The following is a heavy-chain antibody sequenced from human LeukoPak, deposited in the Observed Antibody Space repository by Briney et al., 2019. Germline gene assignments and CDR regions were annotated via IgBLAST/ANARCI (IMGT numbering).Heavy chain of an antibody. CDR2: IYTSGST. CDR1: GGSISSGSYY. D-gene: IGHD3-10*01. J-gene: IGHJ6*03. Sequence: SETLSLTCTVSGGSISSGSYYWSWIRQPAGKGLEWIGRIYTSGSTNYNPSLKSRVTISVDTSKNQFSLKLSSVTAADTVVYYCARARRGANMVRGVITYYYYYMDVWGKGTTVTVSS. CDR3: ARARRGANMVRGVITYYYYYMDV. V-gene: IGHV4-61*02.